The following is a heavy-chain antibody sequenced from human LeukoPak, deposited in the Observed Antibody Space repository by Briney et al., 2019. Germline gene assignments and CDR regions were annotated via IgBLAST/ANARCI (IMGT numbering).Heavy chain of an antibody. CDR1: GFTFSSYS. J-gene: IGHJ3*02. D-gene: IGHD2-8*01. Sequence: GGSPRLSCAASGFTFSSYSMNWVRQAPGKGLEWVSSISSSSSYIYYADSVKGRFTISRDNAKNSLYLQMNSLRAEDTAVYYCARVKWGAFDIWGQGTMVTVSS. V-gene: IGHV3-21*01. CDR3: ARVKWGAFDI. CDR2: ISSSSSYI.